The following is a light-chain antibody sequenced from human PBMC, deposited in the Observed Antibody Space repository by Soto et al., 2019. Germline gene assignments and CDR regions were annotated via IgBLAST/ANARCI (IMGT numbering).Light chain of an antibody. CDR1: SSDIGGYNY. V-gene: IGLV2-11*01. J-gene: IGLJ2*01. CDR2: DVS. CDR3: CSYGGSYTLV. Sequence: QSALTQPRSVSGSPGQSVTISCTGTSSDIGGYNYVSWYQQYSGKAPKVMIYDVSKRPSGVPDRFSGSKSGNTASLTISGLQADDEADYYCCSYGGSYTLVFGGGTKLTGL.